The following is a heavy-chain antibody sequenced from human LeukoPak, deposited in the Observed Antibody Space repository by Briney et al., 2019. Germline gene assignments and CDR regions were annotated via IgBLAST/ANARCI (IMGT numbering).Heavy chain of an antibody. CDR1: GFTFGDYA. D-gene: IGHD2-2*01. CDR2: IRSKANGATA. CDR3: SMPRYGVYQSDY. J-gene: IGHJ4*02. V-gene: IGHV3-49*04. Sequence: GGSLTLSCITSGFTFGDYAMNWVRQAPGKGLEWVGFIRSKANGATAEYAASVKGRFTITRDDSKGIGYLQMNSLKTEDTALYYCSMPRYGVYQSDYWGQGALVTVSS.